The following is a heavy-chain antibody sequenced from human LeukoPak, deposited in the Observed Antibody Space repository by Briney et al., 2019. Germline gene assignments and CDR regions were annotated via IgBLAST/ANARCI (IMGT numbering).Heavy chain of an antibody. CDR3: ARPHYYDSSDY. J-gene: IGHJ4*02. V-gene: IGHV3-7*01. Sequence: GGSLRLSCAASGFTFSRYWMSWVRQAPGKGLEWVANIKQDGSEKYYVDSVKGRFTISRDNSKNTLYLQMNSLRAEDTAVYYCARPHYYDSSDYWGQGTLVTVSS. CDR2: IKQDGSEK. D-gene: IGHD3-22*01. CDR1: GFTFSRYW.